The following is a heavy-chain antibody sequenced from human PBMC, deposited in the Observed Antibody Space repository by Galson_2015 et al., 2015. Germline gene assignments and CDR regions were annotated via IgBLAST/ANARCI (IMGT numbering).Heavy chain of an antibody. CDR2: IIPIFGTA. D-gene: IGHD6-19*01. V-gene: IGHV1-69*13. J-gene: IGHJ4*02. Sequence: SVKVSCKASGGTFSSYAISWVRQAPGQGLEWMGGIIPIFGTANYAQKFQGRVTITADESTSTAYMELSSLRSEDTAVYYCARSYGIAVAATFDYWGQGTLVTVSS. CDR3: ARSYGIAVAATFDY. CDR1: GGTFSSYA.